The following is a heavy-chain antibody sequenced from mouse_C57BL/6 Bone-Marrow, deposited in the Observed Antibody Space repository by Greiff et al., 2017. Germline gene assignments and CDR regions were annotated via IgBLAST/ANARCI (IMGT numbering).Heavy chain of an antibody. Sequence: EVQLVESGGGLVKPGGSLKLSCAASGFTFSSYAMSWVRQTPEKRLEWVATISDGGSYTYYPDNVKGRFTISRDNAKNNLYLQMSHLKSEDTAMYYCARHGSSTLDYWGQGTTLTASS. J-gene: IGHJ2*01. D-gene: IGHD1-1*01. CDR3: ARHGSSTLDY. CDR2: ISDGGSYT. V-gene: IGHV5-4*01. CDR1: GFTFSSYA.